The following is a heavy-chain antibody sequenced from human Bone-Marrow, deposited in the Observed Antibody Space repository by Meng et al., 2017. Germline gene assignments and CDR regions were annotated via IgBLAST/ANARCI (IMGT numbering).Heavy chain of an antibody. CDR1: GFTFSSYA. CDR2: ISYDGSNK. V-gene: IGHV3-30*04. CDR3: ARDEGVSYYYYGMDV. Sequence: GESLKISCAASGFTFSSYAMHWVRQAPGKGLEWVAVISYDGSNKYYADSVKGRFTISRDNSKNTLYLQMNSLRAEDTAVYYCARDEGVSYYYYGMDVRGQGTTVTVSS. J-gene: IGHJ6*02.